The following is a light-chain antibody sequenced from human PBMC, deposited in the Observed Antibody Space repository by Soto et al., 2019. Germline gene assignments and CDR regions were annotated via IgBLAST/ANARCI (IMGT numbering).Light chain of an antibody. Sequence: DIQMTQSPSSVSASVGDRVTITCRASQNIRSWLAWYQQKPGKAPKLLIYAASNLQSGVPSRFSGSGSATDFTLTISSLQPEDFATYYCEQVNSFPITYGQGTRLEIK. CDR1: QNIRSW. J-gene: IGKJ5*01. CDR2: AAS. V-gene: IGKV1-12*01. CDR3: EQVNSFPIT.